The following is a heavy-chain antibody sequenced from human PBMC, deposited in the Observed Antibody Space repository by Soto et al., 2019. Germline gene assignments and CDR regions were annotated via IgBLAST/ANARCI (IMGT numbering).Heavy chain of an antibody. D-gene: IGHD2-2*01. CDR2: ISAYNGNT. V-gene: IGHV1-18*01. J-gene: IGHJ5*02. CDR3: ARDAGQVVPAARFDP. Sequence: ASVKVSCKASGYTFTSYGIRWVRQAPGQGLEWMGWISAYNGNTNYAQKLQGRVTMTTDTSTSTAYMELRSLRSDDTAVYYCARDAGQVVPAARFDPWGQGTLVTVSS. CDR1: GYTFTSYG.